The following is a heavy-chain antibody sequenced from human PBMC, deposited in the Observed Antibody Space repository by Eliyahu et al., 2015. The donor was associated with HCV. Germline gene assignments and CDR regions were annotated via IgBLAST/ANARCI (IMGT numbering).Heavy chain of an antibody. V-gene: IGHV3-21*01. D-gene: IGHD3-3*01. CDR3: ARDLEAYYDFWSGYYTGDYDSSGHHYFDL. Sequence: EVQLVESGGGLVKPGGSLRLSCAASGFTFSSYSXNWVRQAPGKGREWVSXISSSSSYIYYADSVKGRFTISRDNAKNSLYLQMNSLRAEDTAVYYCARDLEAYYDFWSGYYTGDYDSSGHHYFDLWGRGTLVTVSS. J-gene: IGHJ2*01. CDR2: ISSSSSYI. CDR1: GFTFSSYS.